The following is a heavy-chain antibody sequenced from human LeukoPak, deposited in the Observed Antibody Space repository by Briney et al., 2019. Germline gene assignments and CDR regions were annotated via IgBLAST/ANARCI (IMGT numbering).Heavy chain of an antibody. CDR3: AGSGSYRFDY. V-gene: IGHV3-48*02. D-gene: IGHD1-26*01. Sequence: GGSLRLSCAASGFTFSSYPMNWVRQAPGKGLEWVSHITASGTAMFYADSVKGRFTISRDNAKNSLYLQMNSLRDEDTAVYYCAGSGSYRFDYWGQGTLVTVSS. CDR1: GFTFSSYP. J-gene: IGHJ4*02. CDR2: ITASGTAM.